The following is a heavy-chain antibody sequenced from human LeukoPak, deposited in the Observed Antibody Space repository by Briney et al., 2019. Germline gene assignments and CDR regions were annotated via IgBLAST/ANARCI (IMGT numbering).Heavy chain of an antibody. CDR3: AAYCRGGSCHGVFDY. CDR1: GGTFSSYA. J-gene: IGHJ4*02. Sequence: SVKVSCKASGGTFSSYAISWVRQAPGQGLEWMGGIIPIFGTANYAQKFQGRVTITADESTSTAYMELSSLRSEDTAVYYCAAYCRGGSCHGVFDYWGQGTLVTVSS. V-gene: IGHV1-69*01. D-gene: IGHD2-15*01. CDR2: IIPIFGTA.